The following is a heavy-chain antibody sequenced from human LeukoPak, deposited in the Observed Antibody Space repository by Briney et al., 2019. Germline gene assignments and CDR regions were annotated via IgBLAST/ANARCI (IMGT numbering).Heavy chain of an antibody. V-gene: IGHV4-34*01. J-gene: IGHJ3*02. CDR1: GGSFSGFY. CDR2: INHSGST. Sequence: PSETLSLTCAVYGGSFSGFYWSWFRQPPGKGLEWIGEINHSGSTNYNPSLKSRVTISVDTSKNQFSLKLSSVTAADTAVYYCARFRYGITGTYDAFDIWGQGTMVTVSS. D-gene: IGHD1-20*01. CDR3: ARFRYGITGTYDAFDI.